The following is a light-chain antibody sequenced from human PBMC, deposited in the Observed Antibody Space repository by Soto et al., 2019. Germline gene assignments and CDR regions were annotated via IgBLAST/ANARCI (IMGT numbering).Light chain of an antibody. CDR2: AAS. J-gene: IGKJ1*01. CDR1: QDIQNA. CDR3: LQHDSNVWT. V-gene: IGKV1-17*01. Sequence: DIQMTHSPSSLSASVGDRVTITCRASQDIQNALGWYQQKPGKAPKRLIYAASSLQSGVPSRFRGSRSGTEFTLTISSLQPEDFATYYCLQHDSNVWTFGQGTKVDIK.